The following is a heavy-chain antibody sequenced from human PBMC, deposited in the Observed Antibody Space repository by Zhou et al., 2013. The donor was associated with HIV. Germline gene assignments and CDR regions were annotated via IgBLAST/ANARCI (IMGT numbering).Heavy chain of an antibody. D-gene: IGHD2-8*01. V-gene: IGHV1-2*02. CDR1: GYTFTDYY. CDR3: ARWPVVLIETNLXDYHYMDV. Sequence: QVQLVQSGAEVKKPGASVKVSCKASGYTFTDYYIHWVRQAPGQGLEWMGWINTNSGGTKFAQTFQGRVSMTRDTSITTAYMELSSLRSEDTAIYYCARWPVVLIETNLXDYHYMDVWGKGTTVTVSS. J-gene: IGHJ6*03. CDR2: INTNSGGT.